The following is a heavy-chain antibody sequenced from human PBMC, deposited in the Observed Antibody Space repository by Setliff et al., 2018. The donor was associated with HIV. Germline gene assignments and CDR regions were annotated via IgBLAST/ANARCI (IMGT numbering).Heavy chain of an antibody. CDR1: GFTFSSYS. Sequence: GESLKISCAASGFTFSSYSMYWVRQAPGKGLEWVSSISSSSSYIYYADSVEGRFTISRDNAKNSLYLQMNSLRAEDTAVYYCARWGIAVAGDYWGQGTLVTVSS. V-gene: IGHV3-21*01. J-gene: IGHJ4*02. D-gene: IGHD6-19*01. CDR2: ISSSSSYI. CDR3: ARWGIAVAGDY.